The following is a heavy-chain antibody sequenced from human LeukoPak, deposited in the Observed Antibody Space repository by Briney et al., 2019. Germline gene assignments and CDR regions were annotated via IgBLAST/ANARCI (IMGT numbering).Heavy chain of an antibody. Sequence: GASVKVSCKASGGTFSSYAISWVRQAPGQGLEWMGWVSGYTGNTNYTERFQGRVTMTIDTSTSTVYMELTSLRSDDTAVYYCARGEVSASLYYFDFWGQGTLVTVS. CDR1: GGTFSSYA. J-gene: IGHJ4*02. D-gene: IGHD2-2*01. V-gene: IGHV1-18*01. CDR3: ARGEVSASLYYFDF. CDR2: VSGYTGNT.